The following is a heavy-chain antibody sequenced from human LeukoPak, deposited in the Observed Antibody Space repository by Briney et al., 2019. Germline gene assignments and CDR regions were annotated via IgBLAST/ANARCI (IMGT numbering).Heavy chain of an antibody. J-gene: IGHJ6*02. CDR1: GGSISSYY. V-gene: IGHV4-59*08. CDR2: IYYSGST. D-gene: IGHD2-8*01. CDR3: ARLMVYAIQDGDYYYGMDV. Sequence: SETLSLTCTVSGGSISSYYWSWIRQPPGKGLEWIGYIYYSGSTDYNPSLKSRVTISVDTSKNQFSLKLSSVTAADTAVYYCARLMVYAIQDGDYYYGMDVWGQGTTVTVSS.